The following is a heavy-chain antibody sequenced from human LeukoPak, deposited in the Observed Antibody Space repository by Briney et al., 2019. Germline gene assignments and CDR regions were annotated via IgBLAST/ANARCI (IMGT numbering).Heavy chain of an antibody. CDR2: IYHSGST. CDR1: GYFISSGYY. J-gene: IGHJ6*03. V-gene: IGHV4-38-2*02. CDR3: ARGGPSWANYYYYYYMDV. D-gene: IGHD2-2*01. Sequence: SETLSLTCTVSGYFISSGYYWGWIRQPPGKGLEWIGNIYHSGSTDYNPSLKSRVTISVDTSKNQFSLKLSSVTAADTAVYYCARGGPSWANYYYYYYMDVWGKGTTVTVSS.